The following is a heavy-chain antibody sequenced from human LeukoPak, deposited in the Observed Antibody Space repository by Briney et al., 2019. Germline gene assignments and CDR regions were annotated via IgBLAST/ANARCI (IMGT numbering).Heavy chain of an antibody. CDR1: GFTFSSYA. V-gene: IGHV3-23*01. J-gene: IGHJ6*03. CDR2: ISGSGGST. CDR3: ARDPYSGSYGPYYYYYMDV. Sequence: TGGSLRLSCAASGFTFSSYAMSWVRQAPGKGLEWVSAISGSGGSTYYADSVKGRFTISRDNSKNTLYLQMNSLRAEDAALYFCARDPYSGSYGPYYYYYMDVWGKGTTVTISS. D-gene: IGHD1-26*01.